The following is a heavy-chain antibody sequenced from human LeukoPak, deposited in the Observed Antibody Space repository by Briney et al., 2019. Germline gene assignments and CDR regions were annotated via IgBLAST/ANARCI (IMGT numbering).Heavy chain of an antibody. J-gene: IGHJ4*02. V-gene: IGHV3-23*01. CDR2: ISGSGGST. Sequence: PGGSLRLSCAASGFTFSSYAMSGVRQAPGKGLEWVSAISGSGGSTYYADSVKGRFTISRDNSKNTLYLQMNSLRAEDTAVYYCAKGGYCSGGSCYSPLYFDYWGQGTLVTVSS. CDR1: GFTFSSYA. CDR3: AKGGYCSGGSCYSPLYFDY. D-gene: IGHD2-15*01.